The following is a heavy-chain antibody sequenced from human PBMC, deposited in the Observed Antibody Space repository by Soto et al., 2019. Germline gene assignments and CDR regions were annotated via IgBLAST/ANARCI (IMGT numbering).Heavy chain of an antibody. D-gene: IGHD3-10*01. CDR3: ARGRASGSYYLLDY. CDR2: INPNSGNI. CDR1: ENTFTSYD. Sequence: GGSVKFSCKASENTFTSYDINWVRQATEHGFEWMGWINPNSGNIGYAQKFQGRVTMTRDNAIRTAYREVRRPRADDTAVYYCARGRASGSYYLLDYWGQGTLVTVS. J-gene: IGHJ4*02. V-gene: IGHV1-8*01.